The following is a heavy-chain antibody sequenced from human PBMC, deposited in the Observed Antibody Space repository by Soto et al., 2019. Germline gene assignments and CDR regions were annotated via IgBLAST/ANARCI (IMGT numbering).Heavy chain of an antibody. Sequence: QVHLVQSGAEVKKPGASVKVSCKASGYTFTSYGISWVRQAPGQGLEWMGWISVYNGNTNYAQKLQGRVTMTTDTAKRTAYRGVGRLRIDDQGVYFCAGGGGGLPSHYWGQGTLVTVSS. J-gene: IGHJ4*02. CDR3: AGGGGGLPSHY. CDR1: GYTFTSYG. V-gene: IGHV1-18*01. D-gene: IGHD3-16*01. CDR2: ISVYNGNT.